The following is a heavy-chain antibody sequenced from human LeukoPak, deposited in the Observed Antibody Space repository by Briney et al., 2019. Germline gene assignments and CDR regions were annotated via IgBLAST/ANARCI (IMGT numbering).Heavy chain of an antibody. CDR2: IYYSGST. D-gene: IGHD6-19*01. J-gene: IGHJ4*02. CDR1: GGSISLYY. Sequence: SETLSLTCTVSGGSISLYYWSWIRQPPGKGLEWIGYIYYSGSTNYNPSLKSRVTISVDTSKSQFSLKLSSVTAADTAVYYCARGTGGYGSGWPLDYWGQGTLVTVSS. V-gene: IGHV4-59*01. CDR3: ARGTGGYGSGWPLDY.